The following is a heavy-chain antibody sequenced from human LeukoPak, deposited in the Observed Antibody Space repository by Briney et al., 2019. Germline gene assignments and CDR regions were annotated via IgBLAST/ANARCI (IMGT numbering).Heavy chain of an antibody. Sequence: PSETLSLTCAVYGGSFSGYYWSWIRQPPGKGLEWIGEINQSGSTNYNPSLESRVTMSLDTSKNQFFLNLSSVTAADTAVYYCARGQVVRDFWGQGTLDTVSS. CDR3: ARGQVVRDF. CDR2: INQSGST. J-gene: IGHJ4*02. CDR1: GGSFSGYY. D-gene: IGHD2-15*01. V-gene: IGHV4-34*01.